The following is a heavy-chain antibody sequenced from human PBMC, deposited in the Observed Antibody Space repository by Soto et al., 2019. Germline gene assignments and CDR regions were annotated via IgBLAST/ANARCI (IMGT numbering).Heavy chain of an antibody. Sequence: QITLKESGPTVVKPTEPLTLTCTFSGFSLTTSGVGVGWVRQSPGKAPEWLALIYWDDDKRYSTSLKSRLTSTKDTSKNQVVLTMANVDPADTATYYCAHRVLRTVFGLVTTTAIYFDFWGQGTPVVVSS. CDR1: GFSLTTSGVG. D-gene: IGHD3-3*01. V-gene: IGHV2-5*02. CDR2: IYWDDDK. J-gene: IGHJ4*02. CDR3: AHRVLRTVFGLVTTTAIYFDF.